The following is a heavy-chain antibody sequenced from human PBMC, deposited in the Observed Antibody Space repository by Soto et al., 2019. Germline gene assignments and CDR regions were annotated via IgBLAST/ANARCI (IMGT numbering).Heavy chain of an antibody. V-gene: IGHV5-51*01. CDR2: IYPGDSDT. CDR3: ARRGECSSFD. Sequence: EVQLVQSGAEVRKTGESLKISCKGSGYSFHSNWIGWVRQMPGTGLEWMGIIYPGDSDTRYSPSFQGQVTISADKSTSTAYLQWSSLKASDSAMYYCARRGECSSFDWGQGTLVTVSP. J-gene: IGHJ4*02. CDR1: GYSFHSNW. D-gene: IGHD6-6*01.